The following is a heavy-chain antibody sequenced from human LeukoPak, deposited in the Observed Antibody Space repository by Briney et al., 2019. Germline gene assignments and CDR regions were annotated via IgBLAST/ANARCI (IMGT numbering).Heavy chain of an antibody. CDR1: GYSFTSYW. J-gene: IGHJ4*02. CDR3: ARSPIAAAGTILDY. CDR2: IYPGDSDT. V-gene: IGHV5-51*01. D-gene: IGHD6-13*01. Sequence: NHGESLKISCEGSGYSFTSYWIGWVRQMPGKGLEWMGIIYPGDSDTRYSPSFQGQVTISADKSISTAYLQWSSLKASDTAMYYCARSPIAAAGTILDYWGQGTLVTVSS.